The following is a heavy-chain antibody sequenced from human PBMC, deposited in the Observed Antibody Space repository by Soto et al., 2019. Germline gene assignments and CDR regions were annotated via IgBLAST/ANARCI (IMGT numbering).Heavy chain of an antibody. D-gene: IGHD6-13*01. J-gene: IGHJ6*02. V-gene: IGHV2-5*01. CDR2: IYWNDEH. CDR3: AHRLPGPSGYDV. Sequence: QITLKESGPTLVKPTQTLTLTCTFSGFSLTSGVVGVGLIRQPPGEALEWLALIYWNDEHYYNPSLRNRLTITRDTSKNPVVLTMTNMDPVDTATYYCAHRLPGPSGYDVWGQGTTVTVSS. CDR1: GFSLTSGVVG.